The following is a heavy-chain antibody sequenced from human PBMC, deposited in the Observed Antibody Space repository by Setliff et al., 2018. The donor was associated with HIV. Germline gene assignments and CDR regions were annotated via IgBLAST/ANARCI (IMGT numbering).Heavy chain of an antibody. J-gene: IGHJ3*01. CDR2: FMYTDIHYVNYLN. V-gene: IGHV4-30-4*01. Sequence: SETLSLTCAVSGASFVGDNHWSWIRQTPERGLEWIAYFMYTDIHYVNYLNYRNPSLASRLSISVDKSKNQFSLNLNSVTAADTAVYYCARGEACGGGCHYAFELWGQGTMVTVSS. D-gene: IGHD2-21*02. CDR3: ARGEACGGGCHYAFEL. CDR1: GASFVGDNH.